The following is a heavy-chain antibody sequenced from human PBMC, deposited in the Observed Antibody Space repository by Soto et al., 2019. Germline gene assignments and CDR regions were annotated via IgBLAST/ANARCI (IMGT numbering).Heavy chain of an antibody. J-gene: IGHJ1*01. Sequence: VGSLRLSCAGSGFTFSSSAMSWVRQAPEKRLEWVSGINLDDGGAFDAFYADPVKGRFTISRDTAENTVYLQMNSLRVEDTGVYFCATDSGRNYFQHWGQGTLVTVSS. CDR3: ATDSGRNYFQH. D-gene: IGHD3-10*01. V-gene: IGHV3-23*01. CDR2: INLDDGGA. CDR1: GFTFSSSA.